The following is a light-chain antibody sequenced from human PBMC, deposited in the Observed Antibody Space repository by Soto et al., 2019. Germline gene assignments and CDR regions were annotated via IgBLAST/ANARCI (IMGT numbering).Light chain of an antibody. V-gene: IGKV1-17*01. CDR3: LQYNSFPLT. J-gene: IGKJ4*01. CDR2: DVS. CDR1: QGIRKD. Sequence: DIPMTQSPSSLSASVGDRVTITCRASQGIRKDLGWYQQKPGKAPKRLIYDVSSLHSGVPSRFSVCAYGTEITLTVSSLQPEASATYYCLQYNSFPLTFGGGTKVEIK.